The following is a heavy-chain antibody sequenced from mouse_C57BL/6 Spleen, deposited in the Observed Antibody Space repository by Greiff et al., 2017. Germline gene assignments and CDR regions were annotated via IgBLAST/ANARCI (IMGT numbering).Heavy chain of an antibody. CDR1: GYTFTDYE. CDR2: IDPETGGT. V-gene: IGHV1-15*01. J-gene: IGHJ3*01. CDR3: TIPFAY. Sequence: VQLQQSGAELVRPGASVTLSCTASGYTFTDYEMHWVKQTPVHGLEWIGAIDPETGGTAYNQKFKGKAILTADKSSSTAYMELRSLTSGDSAVYYCTIPFAYWGQGALVTVSA.